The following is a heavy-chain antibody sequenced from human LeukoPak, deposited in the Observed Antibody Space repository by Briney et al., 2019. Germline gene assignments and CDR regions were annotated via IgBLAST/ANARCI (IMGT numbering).Heavy chain of an antibody. CDR1: GFIFSNCD. J-gene: IGHJ4*02. CDR3: AKERSSGWYGHIHGY. V-gene: IGHV3-13*01. Sequence: GGSLRLSCAASGFIFSNCDMHWVRQAPGKGLEWISAVGTAGHTYYSDSVKGRFTISRDNSKNTLYLQMNSLRAEDTAVYYCAKERSSGWYGHIHGYWGQGTLVTVSS. CDR2: VGTAGHT. D-gene: IGHD6-19*01.